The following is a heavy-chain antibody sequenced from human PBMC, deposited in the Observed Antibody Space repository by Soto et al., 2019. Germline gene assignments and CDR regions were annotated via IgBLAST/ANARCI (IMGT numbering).Heavy chain of an antibody. J-gene: IGHJ5*02. D-gene: IGHD3-3*01. CDR3: ARERRYYDFWSGSWFDP. Sequence: SETLSLTCTVSGGSISSYYWSWIRQPPGKGLEWIGYIYYSGSTNYNPSLKSRVTISVDTSKNQFSLKLSSVTAADTAVYYCARERRYYDFWSGSWFDPWGQGTLVTISS. V-gene: IGHV4-59*01. CDR2: IYYSGST. CDR1: GGSISSYY.